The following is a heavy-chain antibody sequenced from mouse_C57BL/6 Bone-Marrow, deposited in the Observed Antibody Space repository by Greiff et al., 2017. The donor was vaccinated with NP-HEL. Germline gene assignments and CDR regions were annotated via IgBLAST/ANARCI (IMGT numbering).Heavy chain of an antibody. V-gene: IGHV5-6*01. J-gene: IGHJ4*01. CDR1: GFTFSSYG. CDR3: AIPPFTTVVARYAMDY. D-gene: IGHD1-1*01. CDR2: ISSGGSYT. Sequence: EVKLMESGGDLVKPGGSLKLSCAASGFTFSSYGMSWVRQTPDKRLEWVATISSGGSYTYYPDSVKGRFTISRDKSTNTLYLQTSSLKSEDTAMYYCAIPPFTTVVARYAMDYWGQGTSVTVSS.